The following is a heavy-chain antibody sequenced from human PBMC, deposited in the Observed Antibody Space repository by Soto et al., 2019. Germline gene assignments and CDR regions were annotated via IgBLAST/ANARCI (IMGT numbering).Heavy chain of an antibody. D-gene: IGHD1-7*01. CDR3: ARDRGTGTSRFDH. Sequence: QVQLQESGPGLVKPSQTLSLTCTVSGASISNRDYYWSWIRQPPGKGLEWIGYIYYSGRISYSGSTYYNPSRMSRVTISLDTSKNQFSLNLSTLTAAYTAVYYCARDRGTGTSRFDHWGQGTLVTVS. V-gene: IGHV4-30-4*01. CDR2: IYYSGRISYSGST. CDR1: GASISNRDYY. J-gene: IGHJ5*02.